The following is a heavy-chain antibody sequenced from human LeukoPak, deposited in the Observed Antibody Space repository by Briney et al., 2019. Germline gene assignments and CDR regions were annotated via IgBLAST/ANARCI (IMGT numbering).Heavy chain of an antibody. D-gene: IGHD5/OR15-5a*01. CDR3: ARDSVGASDY. CDR2: ISSSSSYI. CDR1: GFTFSSYW. V-gene: IGHV3-21*01. J-gene: IGHJ4*02. Sequence: GGSLRLSCAASGFTFSSYWMSWVRQAPGKGLEWVSSISSSSSYIYYADSVKGRFTISRDNAKNSLYLQMNSLRAEDTAVHYCARDSVGASDYWGQGTLVTVSS.